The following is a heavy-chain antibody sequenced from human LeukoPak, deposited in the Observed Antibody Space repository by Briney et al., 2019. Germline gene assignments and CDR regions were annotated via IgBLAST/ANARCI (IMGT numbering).Heavy chain of an antibody. V-gene: IGHV1-2*02. CDR2: INANSGGT. D-gene: IGHD1-26*01. CDR1: GYTFTGYY. CDR3: ARDLLGATSDY. Sequence: ASVKVSCKASGYTFTGYYMYWVRQAPGQGLEWMGWINANSGGTNYAQKFQGRVTMTRDTSISTAYMELSRLRSDDTAVYYCARDLLGATSDYWGQGTLVTVCS. J-gene: IGHJ4*02.